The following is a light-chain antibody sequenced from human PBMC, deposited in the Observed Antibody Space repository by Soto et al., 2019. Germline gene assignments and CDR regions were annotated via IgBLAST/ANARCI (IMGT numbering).Light chain of an antibody. J-gene: IGKJ1*01. CDR1: RTISIW. Sequence: DIQMTQSPSTLSASVGDRVTSTCRARRTISIWLAWYQQKPGKAPKLLIYDASILESGVPSRFSGSGSGTEFTLTISSLQPDDFATYYCQQYNSYPWTFGQGTKVDIK. CDR3: QQYNSYPWT. CDR2: DAS. V-gene: IGKV1-5*01.